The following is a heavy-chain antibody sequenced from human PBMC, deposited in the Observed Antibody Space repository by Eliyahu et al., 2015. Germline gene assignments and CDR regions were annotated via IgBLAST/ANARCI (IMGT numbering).Heavy chain of an antibody. Sequence: QVHLVQSGAEVKKPGASVKVSCKXSGYTFTGPYIPWVXXAPGPGLEWMGWDNPYSGGTNYAEKFQGRVTMTRDASTNTAYMELSSLTPDDTAVYYCARDLSSPQRGSLNSYDRSGHRINNGMDVWGQGTTVTVSS. J-gene: IGHJ6*02. CDR3: ARDLSSPQRGSLNSYDRSGHRINNGMDV. D-gene: IGHD3-22*01. CDR1: GYTFTGPY. CDR2: DNPYSGGT. V-gene: IGHV1-2*02.